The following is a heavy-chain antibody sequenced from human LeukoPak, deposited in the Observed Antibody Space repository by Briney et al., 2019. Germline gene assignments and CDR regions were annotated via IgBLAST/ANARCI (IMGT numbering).Heavy chain of an antibody. CDR1: GFTFSSYS. Sequence: PGGSLRLSCAASGFTFSSYSMNWVRQAPGKGLEWVSSISSSSSYIYYADSVKGRFTISRDNAKNSLYLQMNSLRAEDTAVYYCAREAQVAGYYFDYWGQGTLVTVSS. J-gene: IGHJ4*02. V-gene: IGHV3-21*01. D-gene: IGHD6-19*01. CDR2: ISSSSSYI. CDR3: AREAQVAGYYFDY.